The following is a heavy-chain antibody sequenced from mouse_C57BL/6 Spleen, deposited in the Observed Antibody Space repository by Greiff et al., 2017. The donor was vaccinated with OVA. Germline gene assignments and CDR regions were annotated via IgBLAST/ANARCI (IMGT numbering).Heavy chain of an antibody. CDR2: INYDGSST. D-gene: IGHD2-4*01. V-gene: IGHV5-16*01. CDR3: ARGIYYDLYYFDY. CDR1: GFTFSDYY. Sequence: EVKVVESEGGLVQPGSSMKLSCTASGFTFSDYYMAWVRQVTEKGLEWVANINYDGSSTNYLDSLKSRFIISRDNAKNILYLQMSSLKSEDTSTYYCARGIYYDLYYFDYWGQGTTLTVSS. J-gene: IGHJ2*01.